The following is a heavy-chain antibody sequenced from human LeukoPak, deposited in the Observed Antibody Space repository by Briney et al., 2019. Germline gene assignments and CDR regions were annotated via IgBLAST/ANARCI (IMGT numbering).Heavy chain of an antibody. CDR2: ISGSGGDT. CDR1: GFTFSSYA. Sequence: GGSLRLSCAASGFTFSSYAVSWVRQASGKGLEWVSSISGSGGDTFYADSVKGRFSISRDNSNNRVFPQMYSLRAEDTAMYYCARWFGEPPNFDYWGQGTLVTVSS. J-gene: IGHJ4*02. CDR3: ARWFGEPPNFDY. D-gene: IGHD3-10*01. V-gene: IGHV3-23*01.